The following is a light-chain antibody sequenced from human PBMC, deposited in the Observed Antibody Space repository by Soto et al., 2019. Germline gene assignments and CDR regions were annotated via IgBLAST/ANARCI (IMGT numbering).Light chain of an antibody. CDR3: QQRNKWPPIFT. CDR2: DAS. Sequence: EIVLTQSPATLSLSPGERATLSCRASQSVASYLAWYQQKPGQAPRLLIYDASNMATGIPARFSGSGSGTDFTLTISSLEPEDFAVYYCQQRNKWPPIFTFGPGTKVDFK. CDR1: QSVASY. J-gene: IGKJ3*01. V-gene: IGKV3-11*01.